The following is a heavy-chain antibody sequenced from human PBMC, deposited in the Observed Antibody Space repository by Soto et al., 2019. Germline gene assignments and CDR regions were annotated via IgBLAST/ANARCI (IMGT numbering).Heavy chain of an antibody. V-gene: IGHV3-23*01. Sequence: VQLLESGGGLVQPGGSLRLSCAASGFTFSSYAMSWVRQAPGKGLAWVSAISGSGGSTYYADSVKGRFTISRDNSKSTLYLQMNSLRAEDTAVYYCAKETVAVPESYYFDYWGQGTLVTVSS. CDR3: AKETVAVPESYYFDY. CDR1: GFTFSSYA. J-gene: IGHJ4*02. D-gene: IGHD6-19*01. CDR2: ISGSGGST.